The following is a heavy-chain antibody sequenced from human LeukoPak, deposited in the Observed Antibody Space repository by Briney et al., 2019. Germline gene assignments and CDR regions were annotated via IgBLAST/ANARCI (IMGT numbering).Heavy chain of an antibody. J-gene: IGHJ4*02. CDR3: ARPYYYSSGSFPD. D-gene: IGHD3-10*01. CDR1: GFSFSTYW. V-gene: IGHV3-7*01. CDR2: IKQDGSEK. Sequence: PGGSLRLSCAASGFSFSTYWMSWVRQAPGMGLEWVASIKQDGSEKYFVDSVKGRFTISRDNAKNSLYLQMNSLRVEDTAVYYCARPYYYSSGSFPDWGQGTLVTVSS.